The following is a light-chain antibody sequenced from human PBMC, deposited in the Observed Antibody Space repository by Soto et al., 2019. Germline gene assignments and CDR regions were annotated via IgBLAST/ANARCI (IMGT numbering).Light chain of an antibody. CDR1: QSVSSSY. V-gene: IGKV3-20*01. J-gene: IGKJ1*01. CDR2: GAS. CDR3: QQYGSSPPFT. Sequence: EIVLTQSPGTLSLSPGERATLSCRASQSVSSSYLAWYQQKPGQAPRLLIYGASSRATGISDRFGGSGSGTDFTLTISRLEPEDFAVYYCQQYGSSPPFTFGQGTKVDIK.